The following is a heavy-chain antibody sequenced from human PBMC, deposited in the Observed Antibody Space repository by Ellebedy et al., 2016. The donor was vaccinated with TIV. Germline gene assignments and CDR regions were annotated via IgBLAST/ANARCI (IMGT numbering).Heavy chain of an antibody. V-gene: IGHV6-1*01. CDR2: TYYRSTWFN. J-gene: IGHJ4*02. Sequence: SQTLSLTCAISGDSVSNTYATWNWIRQSPSRGLEWLGRTYYRSTWFNEYAVSVRSRITISPDTSKNQFSLQLKSVTAEDTAVYYCARYNSGSKTFDYWGQGALVTVSS. CDR1: GDSVSNTYAT. CDR3: ARYNSGSKTFDY. D-gene: IGHD6-19*01.